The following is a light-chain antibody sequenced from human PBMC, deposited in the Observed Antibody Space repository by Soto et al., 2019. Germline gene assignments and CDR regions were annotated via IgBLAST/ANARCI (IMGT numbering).Light chain of an antibody. CDR2: KAS. CDR3: QQDSNYPWT. CDR1: QTISTL. J-gene: IGKJ1*01. V-gene: IGKV1-5*03. Sequence: DIQMTQSPSTLSASVGDRVTITCRASQTISTLLAWYQQRPGKAPNLLLYKASSLESGVPSRFSGSGSGTECTLTISTLQPDDFATYFCQQDSNYPWTFGQGTKVEVK.